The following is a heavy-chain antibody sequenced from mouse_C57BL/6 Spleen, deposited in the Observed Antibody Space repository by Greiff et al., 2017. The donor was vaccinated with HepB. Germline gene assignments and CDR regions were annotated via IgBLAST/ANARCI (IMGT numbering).Heavy chain of an antibody. D-gene: IGHD2-4*01. CDR3: ARVYYDYDRRDYFDY. CDR2: IHPSDSDT. CDR1: GYTFTSYW. J-gene: IGHJ2*01. V-gene: IGHV1-74*01. Sequence: VQLQQPGAELVKPGASVKVSCKASGYTFTSYWMHWVKQRPGQGLEWIGRIHPSDSDTNYNQKFKGKATLTVDKSSSTAYMQLSILTSEDSAVYYCARVYYDYDRRDYFDYWGQGTTRTVSS.